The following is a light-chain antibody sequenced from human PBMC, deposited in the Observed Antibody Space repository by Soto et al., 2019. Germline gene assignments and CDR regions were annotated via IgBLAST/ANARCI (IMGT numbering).Light chain of an antibody. CDR3: QQRSTWPYT. Sequence: EIVLTQSPATLSLSPGERATLSCRASQSVSSYLAWYQQKPGQAPRLLIYDASNRATGIPARFSGSGSGTDFYLTISSLEPEDFEVYYCQQRSTWPYTFGQGTKLEIK. CDR2: DAS. CDR1: QSVSSY. J-gene: IGKJ2*01. V-gene: IGKV3-11*01.